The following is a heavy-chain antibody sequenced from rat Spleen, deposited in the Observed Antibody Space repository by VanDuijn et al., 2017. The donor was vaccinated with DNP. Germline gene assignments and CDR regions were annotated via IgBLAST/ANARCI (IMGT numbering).Heavy chain of an antibody. Sequence: EVQLVESGGGLVQPGGSLKLSCAASGFTFSNYWMYWIRQAPGKGLEWIASINTDGGNTYYRDSVKGRFTISRDNAKSTLYLQMDSLRSEDTATYYCTTEHPGDYWGQGVMVTVSS. CDR1: GFTFSNYW. CDR3: TTEHPGDY. D-gene: IGHD1-4*01. CDR2: INTDGGNT. J-gene: IGHJ2*01. V-gene: IGHV5-19*01.